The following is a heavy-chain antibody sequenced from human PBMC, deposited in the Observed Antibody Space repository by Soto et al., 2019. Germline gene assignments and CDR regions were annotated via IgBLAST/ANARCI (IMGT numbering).Heavy chain of an antibody. V-gene: IGHV1-69*02. CDR2: INPILSMS. Sequence: QVQLVQSGAEVKKPGSSVKVSCKASGDTFSFYTINWVRQAPGLGLEWVGRINPILSMSNYAQKFQGRVTMTADKSTHPAYMELRSLRSEDTAMYYCATSYGSGYRAFDYCGQGALVTVSS. CDR3: ATSYGSGYRAFDY. J-gene: IGHJ4*02. D-gene: IGHD3-10*01. CDR1: GDTFSFYT.